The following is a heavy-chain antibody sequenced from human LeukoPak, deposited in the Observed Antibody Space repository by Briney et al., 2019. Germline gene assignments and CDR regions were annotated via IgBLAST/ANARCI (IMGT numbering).Heavy chain of an antibody. J-gene: IGHJ5*02. CDR3: ARTMVRVNWFDP. V-gene: IGHV4-34*01. CDR2: INHSGST. D-gene: IGHD3-10*01. CDR1: GGSFSGYY. Sequence: SETLSLTCAVYGGSFSGYYWSWIRQPPGKGLEWIGEINHSGSTNYNPSLKSGVTISVDTSKNQFSLKLSSVTAADTAVYYCARTMVRVNWFDPWGQGTLVTVSS.